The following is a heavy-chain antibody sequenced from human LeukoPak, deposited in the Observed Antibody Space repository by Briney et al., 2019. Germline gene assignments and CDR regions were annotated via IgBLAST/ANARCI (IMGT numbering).Heavy chain of an antibody. CDR2: INPNSGGT. CDR3: ARGVTIFGVGYSYGMDV. J-gene: IGHJ6*02. D-gene: IGHD3-3*01. V-gene: IGHV1-2*02. Sequence: ASVKVSCKASGYTFTGYYMHWVRQAPGQGLEWMGWINPNSGGTNYAQKFQGRVTMTRDTSISTAYMELSRLRSDDTAVYYCARGVTIFGVGYSYGMDVWGQGTTVTVSS. CDR1: GYTFTGYY.